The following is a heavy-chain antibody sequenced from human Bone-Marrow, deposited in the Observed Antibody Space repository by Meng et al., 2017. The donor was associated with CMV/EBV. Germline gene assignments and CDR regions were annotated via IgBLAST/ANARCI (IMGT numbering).Heavy chain of an antibody. CDR2: IKRDADGGTR. J-gene: IGHJ4*02. V-gene: IGHV3-15*01. D-gene: IGHD3-22*01. Sequence: GESLKISCAASGFTFDDYAMHWVRQAPGKGLEWVARIKRDADGGTREYAAPVKGRFTISRDDPKNSLFLQMNTLKSEDTAVYYCTTSHYYDNPYDYWGQGTLVTVSS. CDR3: TTSHYYDNPYDY. CDR1: GFTFDDYA.